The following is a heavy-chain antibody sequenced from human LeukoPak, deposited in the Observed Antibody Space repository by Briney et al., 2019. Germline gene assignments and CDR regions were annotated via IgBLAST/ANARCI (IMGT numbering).Heavy chain of an antibody. CDR1: GDSVSSNSAA. J-gene: IGHJ5*02. CDR2: TYYRSKWYN. D-gene: IGHD3-9*01. V-gene: IGHV6-1*01. Sequence: SQTLSLTCAISGDSVSSNSAAWNWIRRSPSRGLEWLGRTYYRSKWYNDYAVSVKSRITINPDTSKIQFSLQLNSVTPEDTAVYYCARAGYYDILTGYYRRGQFDPWGQGTLVTVSS. CDR3: ARAGYYDILTGYYRRGQFDP.